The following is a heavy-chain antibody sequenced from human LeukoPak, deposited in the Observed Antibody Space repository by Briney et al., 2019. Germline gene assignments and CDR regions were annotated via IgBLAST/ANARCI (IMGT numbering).Heavy chain of an antibody. J-gene: IGHJ3*02. CDR3: ARSLFTMIDAFDI. CDR2: ISSSSSTI. CDR1: GFTFSSYS. D-gene: IGHD3-22*01. Sequence: GGSLRLSCAASGFTFSSYSMNWVRQAPGKGLEWVSYISSSSSTIYYADSVKGRFTISRDKAKNSLYLQMNSLRAEDTAVYYCARSLFTMIDAFDIWGQGTMVTVSS. V-gene: IGHV3-48*01.